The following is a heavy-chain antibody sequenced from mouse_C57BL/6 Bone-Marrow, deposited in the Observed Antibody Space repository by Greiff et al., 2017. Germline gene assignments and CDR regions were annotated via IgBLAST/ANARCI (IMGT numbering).Heavy chain of an antibody. J-gene: IGHJ2*01. D-gene: IGHD2-14*01. Sequence: QVQLQQPGAELVKPGASVKLSCKASGYTFTSYWMHWVKQRPGRGLEWIGRIDPNSGGTKYNEKFKSKATLTVDKPSSPAYMQLSSLTSEDSAVYDCARAEVRRLDWWGRGTTLTVSS. V-gene: IGHV1-72*01. CDR1: GYTFTSYW. CDR2: IDPNSGGT. CDR3: ARAEVRRLDW.